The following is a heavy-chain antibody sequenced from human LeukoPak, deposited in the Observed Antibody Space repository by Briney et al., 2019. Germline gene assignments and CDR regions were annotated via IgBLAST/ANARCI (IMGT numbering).Heavy chain of an antibody. CDR1: GFTFSSYS. D-gene: IGHD3-3*01. CDR3: ARGTIVDY. J-gene: IGHJ4*02. Sequence: GGSLRLSRAASGFTFSSYSMNWVRQAPGKGLEWVSYISSSSSTIYYADSVKGRFTISRDNAKNSLYLQMNSLRAEDTAVYYCARGTIVDYWGQGTLVTVSS. V-gene: IGHV3-48*04. CDR2: ISSSSSTI.